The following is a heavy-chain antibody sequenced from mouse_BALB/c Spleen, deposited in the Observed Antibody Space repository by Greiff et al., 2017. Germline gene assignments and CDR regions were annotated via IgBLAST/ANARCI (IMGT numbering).Heavy chain of an antibody. CDR3: ARGVFYYDYDGASWFAY. CDR2: ISYSGST. Sequence: VQLKQSGPGLVKPSQSLSLTCTVTGYSITSDYAWNWIRQFPGNKLEWMGYISYSGSTSYNPSLKSRISITRDTSKNQFFLQLNSVTTEDTATYYCARGVFYYDYDGASWFAYWGQGTLVTVSA. J-gene: IGHJ3*01. D-gene: IGHD2-4*01. CDR1: GYSITSDYA. V-gene: IGHV3-2*02.